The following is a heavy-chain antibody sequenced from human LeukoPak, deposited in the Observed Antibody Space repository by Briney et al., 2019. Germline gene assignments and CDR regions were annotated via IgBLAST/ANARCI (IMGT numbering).Heavy chain of an antibody. CDR1: GFTFSSYW. CDR2: IKQDGSEK. D-gene: IGHD3-9*01. J-gene: IGHJ3*02. Sequence: GGSLRLSCAASGFTFSSYWMSWVRQAPGKGLKRVANIKQDGSEKYYVDSVKGRFTISRDNAKNSLYLQMNSLRAEDTAVYYCARDSLPGDILTGIDAFDIWGQGTMVTVSS. V-gene: IGHV3-7*01. CDR3: ARDSLPGDILTGIDAFDI.